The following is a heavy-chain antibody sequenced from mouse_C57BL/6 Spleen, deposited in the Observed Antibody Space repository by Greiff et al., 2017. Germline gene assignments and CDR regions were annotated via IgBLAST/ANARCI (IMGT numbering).Heavy chain of an antibody. V-gene: IGHV1-12*01. Sequence: QVQLQQSGAELVRPGASVKMSCKASGYTFTSYNMHWVKQTPRQGLEWIGAIYPGNGDTSYNQQFKGKATLTVDKSSSTAYMQLSSLPSEDSAVYLCARSTADWDAWFAYWGQGTLVTVSA. CDR1: GYTFTSYN. CDR2: IYPGNGDT. J-gene: IGHJ3*01. D-gene: IGHD4-1*01. CDR3: ARSTADWDAWFAY.